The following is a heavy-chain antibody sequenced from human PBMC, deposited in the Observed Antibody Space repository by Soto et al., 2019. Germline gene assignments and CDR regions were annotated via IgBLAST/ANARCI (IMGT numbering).Heavy chain of an antibody. J-gene: IGHJ3*02. CDR1: GFTFSSYS. CDR3: ARDPYIGELNAFDI. Sequence: EVQLVESGGGLVKPGGSLRLSCAASGFTFSSYSMNWVRQAPGKGLEWVSSISSSSSYIYYADSVKGRFTISRDNAKNYLYLQMNSLRAEDTAVYYCARDPYIGELNAFDIWGQGTMVTVSS. V-gene: IGHV3-21*01. CDR2: ISSSSSYI. D-gene: IGHD3-10*01.